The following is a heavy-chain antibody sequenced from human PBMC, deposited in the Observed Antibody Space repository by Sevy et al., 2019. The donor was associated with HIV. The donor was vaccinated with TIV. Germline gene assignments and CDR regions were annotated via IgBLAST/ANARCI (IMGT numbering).Heavy chain of an antibody. CDR3: ARAGYSSGWYLLFFDY. V-gene: IGHV6-1*01. Sequence: SQTLSLTCAISGDSVSSNSAAWNWIRQSPSRGIEWLGRTYYRSKRYNDYAVSVKSRITINPDTSKNQYSLQLNSVTPEDTAVYYCARAGYSSGWYLLFFDYWGQGTLVTVSS. J-gene: IGHJ4*02. CDR1: GDSVSSNSAA. D-gene: IGHD6-19*01. CDR2: TYYRSKRYN.